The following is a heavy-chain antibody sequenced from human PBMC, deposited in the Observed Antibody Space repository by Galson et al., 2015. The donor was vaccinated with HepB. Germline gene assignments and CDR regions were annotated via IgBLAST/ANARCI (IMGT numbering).Heavy chain of an antibody. Sequence: SLRLSCAASGFTVSSNYMTRVRQAPGKGLEWVSVIYSGGSTYYADSVKGRFTISRDSSKNTLYLQMNSLRGEDTAVYYCARVYSGSYFDYWGQGTLVTVSS. CDR3: ARVYSGSYFDY. D-gene: IGHD1-26*01. CDR1: GFTVSSNY. CDR2: IYSGGST. J-gene: IGHJ4*02. V-gene: IGHV3-66*01.